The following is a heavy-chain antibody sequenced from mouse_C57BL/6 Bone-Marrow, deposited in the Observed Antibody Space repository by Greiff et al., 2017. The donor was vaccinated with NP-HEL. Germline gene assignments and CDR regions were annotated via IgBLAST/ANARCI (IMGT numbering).Heavy chain of an antibody. CDR2: ISDGGSYT. D-gene: IGHD4-1*01. Sequence: EVNLVVSGGGLVKPGGSLKLSCAASGFTFSSYAMSWVRQTPEKRLEWVATISDGGSYTYYPDNVKGRFTISRDNAKNNLYLQMSHLKSEDTAMYYCAREGFSGDFDYWGQGTILTVSS. CDR3: AREGFSGDFDY. CDR1: GFTFSSYA. V-gene: IGHV5-4*01. J-gene: IGHJ2*01.